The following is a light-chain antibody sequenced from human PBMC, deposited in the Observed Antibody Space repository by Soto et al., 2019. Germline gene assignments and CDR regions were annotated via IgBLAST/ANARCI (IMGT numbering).Light chain of an antibody. J-gene: IGKJ1*01. V-gene: IGKV3-15*01. CDR3: QQYNNWPSVT. CDR2: GAS. CDR1: QSVSSN. Sequence: EIVMTQSRATLSVSPGERATLSCRASQSVSSNLAWYQQKPGQAPRLLIYGASTRATGIPARFSGSGSGTEFTLTISSLQSEDFAVYYCQQYNNWPSVTFGQGTKVEIK.